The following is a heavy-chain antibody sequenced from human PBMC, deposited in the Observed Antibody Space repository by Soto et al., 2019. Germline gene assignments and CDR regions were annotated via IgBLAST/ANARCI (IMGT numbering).Heavy chain of an antibody. D-gene: IGHD3-3*01. Sequence: GASVKVSCKVSGYTLTELSMHWVRQAPGKGLEWMGGIIPIFGTANYAQKFQGRVTITADESTSTAYMELSSLRSEDTAVYYCARGLRFLEWDHWFDPWGQGTLVTVSS. J-gene: IGHJ5*02. V-gene: IGHV1-69*13. CDR2: IIPIFGTA. CDR1: GYTLTELS. CDR3: ARGLRFLEWDHWFDP.